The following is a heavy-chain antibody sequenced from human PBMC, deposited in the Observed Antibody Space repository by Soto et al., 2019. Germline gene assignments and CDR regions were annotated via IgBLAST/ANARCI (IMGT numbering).Heavy chain of an antibody. V-gene: IGHV3-30*18. CDR1: GFTFSSYG. CDR2: ISYDGSDK. D-gene: IGHD3-16*01. CDR3: AKTAGYDYVWGISGLDP. J-gene: IGHJ5*02. Sequence: GGSLRLSCAGSGFTFSSYGMHWVRQAPGKGLEWVAVISYDGSDKYYGDSVKGRFTISRDDSKNTLYLQMNSLRVEDTAIYYCAKTAGYDYVWGISGLDPGGQGTLVTVSS.